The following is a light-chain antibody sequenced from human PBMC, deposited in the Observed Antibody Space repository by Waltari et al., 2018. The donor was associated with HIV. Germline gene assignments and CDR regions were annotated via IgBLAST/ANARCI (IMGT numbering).Light chain of an antibody. CDR2: AAS. V-gene: IGKV1-39*01. J-gene: IGKJ1*01. CDR3: QQSYSIPRT. Sequence: DIQMTQSPSPLSASVGDRVIITCRASHRIASYLNWYQQQPGKAPKLLIFAASNLVSGVPSRFSGSGSGTDFTLTISSLQPEDCATYYCQQSYSIPRTFGPGTKVETK. CDR1: HRIASY.